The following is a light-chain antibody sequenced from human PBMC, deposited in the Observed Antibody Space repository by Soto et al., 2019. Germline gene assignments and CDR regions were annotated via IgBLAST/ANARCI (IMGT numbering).Light chain of an antibody. J-gene: IGKJ2*01. Sequence: DIQMTQSRSALNASVGDRVTITCRASQRISSWLAWYQQKPGKAPKLLIYDASSLESRVPSRFSGSGSGTEVTLTISGLRPDDFATYYCQQYNTFSYTFGQGTKLEIK. CDR3: QQYNTFSYT. CDR2: DAS. V-gene: IGKV1-5*01. CDR1: QRISSW.